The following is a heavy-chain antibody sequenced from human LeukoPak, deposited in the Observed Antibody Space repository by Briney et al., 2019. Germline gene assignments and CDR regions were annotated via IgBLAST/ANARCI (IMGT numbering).Heavy chain of an antibody. Sequence: PETLSLTCAVYGGSFSGYYWSWIRQPPGKGLEWIGEINHSGSTNYNPSLKSRVTISVDTSKNQFSLKLSSVTAADTAVYYCARARRGYSGYDYYYYYYMDVWGKGTTVTVSS. CDR2: INHSGST. CDR3: ARARRGYSGYDYYYYYYMDV. D-gene: IGHD5-12*01. CDR1: GGSFSGYY. J-gene: IGHJ6*03. V-gene: IGHV4-34*01.